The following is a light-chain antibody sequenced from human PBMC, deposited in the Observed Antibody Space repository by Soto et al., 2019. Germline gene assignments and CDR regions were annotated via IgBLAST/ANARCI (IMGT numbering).Light chain of an antibody. V-gene: IGLV2-14*01. CDR3: CSYTNTNARV. CDR2: EVS. CDR1: SSDVGGYNY. J-gene: IGLJ3*02. Sequence: QSALTQPASVSGSPGQSITISCTGTSSDVGGYNYVSWYQQYPGKAPKLMIYEVSNRPSGVSNRFSGSKSGNTASLTISGLQAEDEADYYCCSYTNTNARVFGGGTKLTVL.